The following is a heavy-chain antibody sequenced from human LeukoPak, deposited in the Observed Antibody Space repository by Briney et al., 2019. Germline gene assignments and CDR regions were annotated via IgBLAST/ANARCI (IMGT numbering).Heavy chain of an antibody. J-gene: IGHJ6*03. CDR2: IYYSGST. CDR3: ARSINYPAYYYMDV. D-gene: IGHD4-11*01. Sequence: PSETLSLTCTVSGGSISSYYWSWIRQPPGKGLEWIGYIYYSGSTNYNPSLKSRVTISVDTSKNQFSLKLSSVTAADTAVYYCARSINYPAYYYMDVWGKGTTVTVSS. CDR1: GGSISSYY. V-gene: IGHV4-59*01.